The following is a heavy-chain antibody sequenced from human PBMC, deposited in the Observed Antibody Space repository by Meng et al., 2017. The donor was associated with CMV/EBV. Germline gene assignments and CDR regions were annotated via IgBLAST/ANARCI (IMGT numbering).Heavy chain of an antibody. CDR3: AKDLSFGYSSGVFDP. V-gene: IGHV3-11*01. CDR2: ISGSGRIK. CDR1: GFSFSDYY. J-gene: IGHJ5*02. D-gene: IGHD5-18*01. Sequence: GESLKISCVASGFSFSDYYMSWIRQAPGKGLEYISYISGSGRIKYSADSVKGRFIVTREDFKNTLFLQMNSLRAEDTAVYYCAKDLSFGYSSGVFDPWGQGTLVTVSS.